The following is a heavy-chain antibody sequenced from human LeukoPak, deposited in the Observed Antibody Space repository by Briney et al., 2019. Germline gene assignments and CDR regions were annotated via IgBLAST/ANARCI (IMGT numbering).Heavy chain of an antibody. Sequence: GRSLRLSCAASGFTFSSYGMHWVRQAPGKGLEWVAVIWYDGSNKYYADSVKGRFTISRDNSKNTLYLQMNSLRAEDTAVYYCARDSEPYYYDSSGYYYMNYFDYWGQGTLVTVSS. D-gene: IGHD3-22*01. CDR2: IWYDGSNK. CDR1: GFTFSSYG. V-gene: IGHV3-33*01. CDR3: ARDSEPYYYDSSGYYYMNYFDY. J-gene: IGHJ4*02.